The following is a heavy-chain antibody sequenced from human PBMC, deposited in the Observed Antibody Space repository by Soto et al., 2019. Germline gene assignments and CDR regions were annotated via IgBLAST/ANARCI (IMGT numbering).Heavy chain of an antibody. CDR1: GFTFNSYS. V-gene: IGHV3-48*02. CDR2: ISSSSSTI. CDR3: ARLRSGWWVDY. J-gene: IGHJ4*02. D-gene: IGHD6-19*01. Sequence: EVQLVESGGGLVQPGGSLRLSCAASGFTFNSYSMNWVRQAPGKGLEWISYISSSSSTIYYADSVKGRFTISRDNAKNSLDLQMNSLRDEDTAVYYCARLRSGWWVDYWGQGTLVTVSS.